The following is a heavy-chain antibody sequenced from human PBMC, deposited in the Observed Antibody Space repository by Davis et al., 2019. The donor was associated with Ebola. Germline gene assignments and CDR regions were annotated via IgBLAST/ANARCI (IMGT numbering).Heavy chain of an antibody. V-gene: IGHV3-33*05. CDR2: ISYDGSNK. D-gene: IGHD5-12*01. CDR1: GITFSSYG. CDR3: ARDSGGYDCMDV. Sequence: GESLKISCAASGITFSSYGMHWVRQAPGKGLEWVAVISYDGSNKYYADSVKGRFTISRDNSKNTLYLQMNSLKAEDTAVYYCARDSGGYDCMDVWGQGTTVTVSS. J-gene: IGHJ6*02.